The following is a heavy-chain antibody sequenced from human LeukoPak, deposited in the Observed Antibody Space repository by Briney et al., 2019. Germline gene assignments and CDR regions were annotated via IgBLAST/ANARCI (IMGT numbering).Heavy chain of an antibody. J-gene: IGHJ4*02. CDR1: WFTVSSNS. Sequence: HPGGSLRLSCTVSWFTVSSNSMSWVRQAPGKGLEWVSFIYSDNTHYSDSVKGRFTISRDNSKNTLYLQMNSLRAEDTAVYYCARGVVRQLDGVYFDYWGQGTLVTVSS. CDR2: IYSDNT. V-gene: IGHV3-53*01. D-gene: IGHD2-2*01. CDR3: ARGVVRQLDGVYFDY.